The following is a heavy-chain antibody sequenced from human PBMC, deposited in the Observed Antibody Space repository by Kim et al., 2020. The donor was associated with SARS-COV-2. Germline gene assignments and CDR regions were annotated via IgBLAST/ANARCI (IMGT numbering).Heavy chain of an antibody. CDR1: GYTFTSYA. CDR3: AREGSGSYLLHYYYGMDV. Sequence: ASVKVSCKASGYTFTSYAMHWVRQAPGQRLEWMGWINAGNGNTKYSQKFQGRVTITRDTSASTAYMELSSLRSEDTAVYYCAREGSGSYLLHYYYGMDVWGQGTTVTVSS. V-gene: IGHV1-3*01. CDR2: INAGNGNT. D-gene: IGHD3-10*01. J-gene: IGHJ6*02.